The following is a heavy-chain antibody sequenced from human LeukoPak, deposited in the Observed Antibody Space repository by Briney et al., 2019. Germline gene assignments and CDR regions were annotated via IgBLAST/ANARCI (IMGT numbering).Heavy chain of an antibody. CDR1: GGSISSYY. Sequence: PSETLSLTCTVSGGSISSYYWSWIRQPPGKGLEWIGYTYYSGSTNYNPSLKSRVTISVDTSKNQFSLKLSSVTAADTAVYYCARGSKVFDYWGQGTLVTVSS. D-gene: IGHD2-2*01. V-gene: IGHV4-59*01. CDR2: TYYSGST. J-gene: IGHJ4*02. CDR3: ARGSKVFDY.